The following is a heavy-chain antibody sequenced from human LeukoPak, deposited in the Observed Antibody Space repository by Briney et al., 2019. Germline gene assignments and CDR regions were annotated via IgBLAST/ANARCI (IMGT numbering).Heavy chain of an antibody. CDR3: ARYINSGSYYDY. CDR2: INPNSGGT. Sequence: APVKVSCKASGYTFTGNYMHWVRQAPGQGLEWMGRINPNSGGTSYAQKFQGRVTMTRDTSISTAYMELSSLRSDDTAVYYCARYINSGSYYDYWGQGTLVTVSS. D-gene: IGHD3-10*01. V-gene: IGHV1-2*06. J-gene: IGHJ4*02. CDR1: GYTFTGNY.